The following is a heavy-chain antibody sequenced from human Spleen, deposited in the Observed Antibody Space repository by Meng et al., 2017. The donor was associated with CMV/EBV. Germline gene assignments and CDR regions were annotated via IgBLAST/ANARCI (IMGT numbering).Heavy chain of an antibody. J-gene: IGHJ4*02. V-gene: IGHV4-39*01. CDR3: ARRNYDFWSGYRDS. Sequence: SETLSLTCTVSGGSISSSSYYWGWIRQPPGKGLEWIGSIYYSGSTYYNPSLKSRGTISIDTSKNQFSLKPSSVTAADTATYYCARRNYDFWSGYRDSWGRGTLVTVSS. CDR2: IYYSGST. D-gene: IGHD3-3*01. CDR1: GGSISSSSYY.